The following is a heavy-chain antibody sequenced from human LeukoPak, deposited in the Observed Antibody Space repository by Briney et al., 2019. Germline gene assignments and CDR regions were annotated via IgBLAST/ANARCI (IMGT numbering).Heavy chain of an antibody. CDR2: IKSKPDGGTT. CDR1: GFTFSNAW. D-gene: IGHD3-22*01. V-gene: IGHV3-15*07. J-gene: IGHJ4*02. CDR3: STTYYYDSSEGY. Sequence: TPGGSLRLSCAASGFTFSNAWMNWVRQAPGKGLEWVGRIKSKPDGGTTDYAAPVKGRFTISRDDSKNTLYLQMNSLKTEDTAVYYCSTTYYYDSSEGYWGQGTLVTVSS.